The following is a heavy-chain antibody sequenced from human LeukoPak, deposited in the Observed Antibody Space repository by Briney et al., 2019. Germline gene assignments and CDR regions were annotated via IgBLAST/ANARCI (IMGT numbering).Heavy chain of an antibody. J-gene: IGHJ3*02. Sequence: GGSLRLSCVASGFTFKDYAMMWVRQAPGRGLEWGSAIRASGGLRFYADSVKGRFTISRDNSKNTLYLQMNSLRAADTAVYYCARDPNGDYIGAFDMCGQGTKVTVSS. CDR3: ARDPNGDYIGAFDM. V-gene: IGHV3-23*01. CDR1: GFTFKDYA. D-gene: IGHD4-17*01. CDR2: IRASGGLR.